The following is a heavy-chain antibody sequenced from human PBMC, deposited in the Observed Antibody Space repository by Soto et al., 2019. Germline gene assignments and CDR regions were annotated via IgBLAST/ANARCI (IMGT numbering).Heavy chain of an antibody. Sequence: PGGSLRLSCAASGFTFSSYSMNWVRQDPGKGLEWVSSISSSSSYIYYADSVKGRFTISRDNAKNSLYLQMNSLRAEDTAVYYCARDQPGYSYGYGLGYWGQGTLVTVSS. J-gene: IGHJ4*02. CDR3: ARDQPGYSYGYGLGY. CDR2: ISSSSSYI. D-gene: IGHD5-18*01. V-gene: IGHV3-21*01. CDR1: GFTFSSYS.